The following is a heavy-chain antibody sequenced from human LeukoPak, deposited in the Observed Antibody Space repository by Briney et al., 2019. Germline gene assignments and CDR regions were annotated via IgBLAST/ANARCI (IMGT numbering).Heavy chain of an antibody. Sequence: PGRSLRLSCAASGFTFDDYAMHWVRQAPGKGLEWVSGINWNSGSIGYADSVKGRFTISRDNAKNSLYLQMNSLRAEDTALYYCAKDPDYWGQGTLVTVSS. J-gene: IGHJ4*02. V-gene: IGHV3-9*01. CDR3: AKDPDY. CDR1: GFTFDDYA. CDR2: INWNSGSI.